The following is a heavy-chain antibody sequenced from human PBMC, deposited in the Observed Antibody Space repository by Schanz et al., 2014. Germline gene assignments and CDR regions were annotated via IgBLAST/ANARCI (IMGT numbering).Heavy chain of an antibody. D-gene: IGHD3-22*01. CDR2: FDAHDGRA. CDR3: ARVDSSGYFFDN. V-gene: IGHV3-23*01. CDR1: GFSFTTYA. Sequence: EVQLLESGGGLVQPGGSLRLSCASSGFSFTTYAMSWVRQAPGKGLEWVSGFDAHDGRAYYADSVRGRFTMSRDNSKNTVHLQMSSLRVEDTAVYYCARVDSSGYFFDNWGQGTRVTVSS. J-gene: IGHJ4*02.